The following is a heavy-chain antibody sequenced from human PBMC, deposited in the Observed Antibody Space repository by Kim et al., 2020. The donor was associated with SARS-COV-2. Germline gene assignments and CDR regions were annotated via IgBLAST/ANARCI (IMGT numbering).Heavy chain of an antibody. Sequence: GGSLRLSCAASGFTFSNAWMSWVRQAPGKGLEWVGRIKSKTDGGTTDYAAPVKGRFTISRDDSKNTLYLQMNSLKTEDTAVYYCTTVYNDRYSSSWYAWGQGTLVTVSS. D-gene: IGHD6-13*01. CDR3: TTVYNDRYSSSWYA. CDR2: IKSKTDGGTT. V-gene: IGHV3-15*01. J-gene: IGHJ5*02. CDR1: GFTFSNAW.